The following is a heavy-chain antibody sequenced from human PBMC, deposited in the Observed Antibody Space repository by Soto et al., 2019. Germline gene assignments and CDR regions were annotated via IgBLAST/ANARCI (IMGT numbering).Heavy chain of an antibody. CDR1: GGTFSSYA. J-gene: IGHJ4*02. D-gene: IGHD3-16*01. CDR3: ARDGSSGYAPD. V-gene: IGHV1-69*05. Sequence: ASVKVSCKASGGTFSSYAISWVRQAPGQGLEWMGGINPIFGKANYAQKFQGRVTITTDESTSTAYMELSSLRSEDTAVYYCARDGSSGYAPDWGQGTLVTVSS. CDR2: INPIFGKA.